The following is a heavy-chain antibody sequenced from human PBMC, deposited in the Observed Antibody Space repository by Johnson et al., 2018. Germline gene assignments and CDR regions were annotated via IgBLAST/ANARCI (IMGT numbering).Heavy chain of an antibody. V-gene: IGHV1-46*01. CDR3: ARSVSSPSSYWFDP. CDR1: GYTFTNYY. Sequence: VQLVESGAEVKEPGASVKVSCKASGYTFTNYYIHWVRQAPGQGLEWMGIINPNGGETSYAQKFRARVTVTRDTSTSTVYMVLTSLRSDDTAMYYCARSVSSPSSYWFDPWGQGTLVTVSS. D-gene: IGHD6-6*01. CDR2: INPNGGET. J-gene: IGHJ5*02.